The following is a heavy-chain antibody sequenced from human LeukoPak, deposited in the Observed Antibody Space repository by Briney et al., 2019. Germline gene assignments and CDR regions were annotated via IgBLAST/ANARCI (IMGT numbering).Heavy chain of an antibody. CDR2: INSDGINT. CDR1: GFTFSNYW. Sequence: GGSLRLSCAASGFTFSNYWMHWVRQAPGKGLVWVSRINSDGINTSYADSVKGRFTISRDNSKNTLYLQMNSLRAEDTAVYYCARESQVVVAATLDYYYFMDVWGKGTTVTVSS. CDR3: ARESQVVVAATLDYYYFMDV. V-gene: IGHV3-74*01. J-gene: IGHJ6*03. D-gene: IGHD2-15*01.